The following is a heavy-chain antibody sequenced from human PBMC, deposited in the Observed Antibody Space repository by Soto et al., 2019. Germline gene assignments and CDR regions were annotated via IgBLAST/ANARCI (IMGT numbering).Heavy chain of an antibody. V-gene: IGHV3-30*03. CDR2: ISYVGSDK. CDR1: GFTFSSYV. Sequence: SXRLSYAASGFTFSSYVFHWVRQAPGKVLEWVAVISYVGSDKYYGDSVKGRFTISRDNSKNMLYLQMNSLRPEDTAVYYCARDGEWELVLESFYYYGMDVWGQGTTVTV. CDR3: ARDGEWELVLESFYYYGMDV. D-gene: IGHD1-26*01. J-gene: IGHJ6*02.